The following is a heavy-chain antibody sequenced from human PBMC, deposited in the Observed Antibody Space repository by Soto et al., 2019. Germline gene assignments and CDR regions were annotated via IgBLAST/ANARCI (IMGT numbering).Heavy chain of an antibody. J-gene: IGHJ5*02. D-gene: IGHD6-19*01. Sequence: GESLKISCKGSGYSFTSYWIGWVRQMPGKGLEWMGIIYPGDSDTRYSPSFQGQVTISADKSISTAYLQWSSLKASDTAMYYCARTTIPSSGYIPGWFDPWGQGTLVTVSS. CDR2: IYPGDSDT. CDR1: GYSFTSYW. V-gene: IGHV5-51*01. CDR3: ARTTIPSSGYIPGWFDP.